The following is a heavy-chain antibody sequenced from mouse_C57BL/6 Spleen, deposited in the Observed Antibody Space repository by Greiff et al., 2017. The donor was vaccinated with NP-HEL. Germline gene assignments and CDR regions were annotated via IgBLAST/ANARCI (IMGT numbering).Heavy chain of an antibody. CDR1: GYTFTSYG. Sequence: QVQLKESGAELARPGASVKLSCKASGYTFTSYGISWVKQRTGQGLEWIGEIYPRSGNTYYNEKFKGKATLTADKSSSTAYMELRSLTSEDSAVYFCARKGDSITTVVATDYAMDYWGQGTSVTVSS. CDR3: ARKGDSITTVVATDYAMDY. V-gene: IGHV1-81*01. D-gene: IGHD1-1*01. CDR2: IYPRSGNT. J-gene: IGHJ4*01.